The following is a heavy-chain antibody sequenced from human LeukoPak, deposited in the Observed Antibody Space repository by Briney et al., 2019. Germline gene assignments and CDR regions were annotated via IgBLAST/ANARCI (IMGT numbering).Heavy chain of an antibody. Sequence: PSDTLSLTCAVSGVSISSSSSCSAWIRQPPGKGLEWIATISYSAHTYYNPSLKSRVTISADTSKTPFSLKLSSVTDADTAVYYCARLTGNKAKNRWFDPWGQGTLVTVSS. CDR2: ISYSAHT. CDR1: GVSISSSSSC. CDR3: ARLTGNKAKNRWFDP. J-gene: IGHJ5*02. V-gene: IGHV4-39*01. D-gene: IGHD7-27*01.